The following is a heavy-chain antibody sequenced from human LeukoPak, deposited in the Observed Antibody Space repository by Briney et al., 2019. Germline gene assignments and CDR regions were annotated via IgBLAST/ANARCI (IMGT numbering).Heavy chain of an antibody. CDR3: ARGAVGGYCSSTSCLPLR. V-gene: IGHV1-69*13. CDR2: IIPIFGTA. D-gene: IGHD2-2*03. Sequence: SVKVSCKASGYTFTGYYMHWVRQAPGQGLEWMGGIIPIFGTANYAQKFQGRVTITADESTSTAYMELSSLRSEDTAVYYCARGAVGGYCSSTSCLPLRWGQGTLVTVSS. CDR1: GYTFTGYY. J-gene: IGHJ4*02.